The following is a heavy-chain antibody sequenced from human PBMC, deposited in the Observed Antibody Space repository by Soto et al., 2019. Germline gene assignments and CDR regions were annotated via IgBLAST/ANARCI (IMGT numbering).Heavy chain of an antibody. J-gene: IGHJ6*02. V-gene: IGHV3-72*01. D-gene: IGHD2-2*01. CDR1: GSCFSIHY. CDR3: ARGRYCSPTRSYRDYYGMDV. Sequence: CLWLSCVVCGSCFSIHYTDWVRPPPGKGLEWVGRTKNKGNSYTKEYAATVKARLTISTNEQKNSLYLQMNTLKTEDTAVYYCARGRYCSPTRSYRDYYGMDVWGQGTTVTVSS. CDR2: TKNKGNSYTK.